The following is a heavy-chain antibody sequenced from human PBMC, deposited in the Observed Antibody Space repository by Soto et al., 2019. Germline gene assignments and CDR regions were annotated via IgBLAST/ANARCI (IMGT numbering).Heavy chain of an antibody. CDR2: ISSSGSTI. V-gene: IGHV3-48*03. J-gene: IGHJ6*02. CDR1: GFTFSSYE. D-gene: IGHD6-6*01. Sequence: GGSLRLSCAASGFTFSSYEMNWVRQAPGKGLEWVSYISSSGSTIYYADSVKGRFTISRDNAKNSLYLQMNSLRAEDTAVYYCARAARRGFYYYYGMDVWGQETTVTVSS. CDR3: ARAARRGFYYYYGMDV.